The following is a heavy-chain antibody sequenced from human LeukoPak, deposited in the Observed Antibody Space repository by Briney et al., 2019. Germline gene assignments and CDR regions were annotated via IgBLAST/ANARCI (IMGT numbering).Heavy chain of an antibody. Sequence: GGSLRLSCAASGFTFSSNYMSWVRQAPGKGLEWVSVIYSGGSTYYADSVKGRFTISRDNSKNTLYLQMNSLRAEDTAVYYCARDSPLYGSGSYHNSWGQGTLVTVSS. CDR3: ARDSPLYGSGSYHNS. CDR1: GFTFSSNY. J-gene: IGHJ4*02. CDR2: IYSGGST. V-gene: IGHV3-53*01. D-gene: IGHD3-10*01.